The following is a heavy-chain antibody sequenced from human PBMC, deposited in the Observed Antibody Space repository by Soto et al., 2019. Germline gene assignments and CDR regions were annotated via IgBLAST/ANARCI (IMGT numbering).Heavy chain of an antibody. CDR2: TSSSSSYI. V-gene: IGHV3-21*01. Sequence: VQLVESGGGLVKPGGSLRLSCAASGFTFSSYSMNWVRQAPGKGLEWVSSTSSSSSYIYYADSVKGRFTISRDNAKNSLYLQMNSLRAEDTAVYYCARRAGQLVLDAFDIWGQGTMVTVSS. CDR3: ARRAGQLVLDAFDI. J-gene: IGHJ3*02. D-gene: IGHD6-6*01. CDR1: GFTFSSYS.